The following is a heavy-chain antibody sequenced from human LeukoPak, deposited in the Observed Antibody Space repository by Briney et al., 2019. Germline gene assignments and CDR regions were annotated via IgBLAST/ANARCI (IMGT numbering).Heavy chain of an antibody. CDR1: GFTFSTYP. D-gene: IGHD3-10*01. Sequence: GGSLRLSCGASGFTFSTYPLHWVRQAPGQGLEWVAVTTYDESYKYYADSVEGRFTISRDNSKNTLYLQMNSLRAEDTAVYYCAKESHYYGSGYFDYWGQGTLVTVSS. V-gene: IGHV3-30*04. J-gene: IGHJ4*02. CDR3: AKESHYYGSGYFDY. CDR2: TTYDESYK.